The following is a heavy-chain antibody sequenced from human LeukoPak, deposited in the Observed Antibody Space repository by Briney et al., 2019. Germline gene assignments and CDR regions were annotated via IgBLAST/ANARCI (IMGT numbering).Heavy chain of an antibody. V-gene: IGHV1-46*01. Sequence: ASVNDSCQASGYTFTSYYMHSVRQATGQGLEWMGIINPSGGSTSYAQNFQGGATMPRHTSTSTVYMQLSSLRSEDTAVYYCARDVAYYGGNSGTGFDYWGQGTLVTVSS. D-gene: IGHD4-23*01. J-gene: IGHJ4*02. CDR1: GYTFTSYY. CDR3: ARDVAYYGGNSGTGFDY. CDR2: INPSGGST.